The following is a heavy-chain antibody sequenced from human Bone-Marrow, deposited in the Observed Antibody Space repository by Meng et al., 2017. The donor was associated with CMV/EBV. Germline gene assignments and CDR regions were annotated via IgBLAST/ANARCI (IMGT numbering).Heavy chain of an antibody. J-gene: IGHJ4*02. CDR3: ARIGYSSSSLDY. CDR1: GFTFSSYG. D-gene: IGHD6-13*01. Sequence: GESLKISCAASGFTFSSYGMHWVRQAPGKGLEWVAFIRYDGSNKYYADSVKGRFTTSRDNAKNSLYLQMNSLRVEDTAVYYCARIGYSSSSLDYWGQGTLVTVSS. V-gene: IGHV3-30*02. CDR2: IRYDGSNK.